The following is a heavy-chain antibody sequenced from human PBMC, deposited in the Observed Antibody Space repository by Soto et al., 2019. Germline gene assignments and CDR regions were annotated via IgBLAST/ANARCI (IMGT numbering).Heavy chain of an antibody. J-gene: IGHJ6*03. V-gene: IGHV3-48*01. CDR2: ISRSGSTI. D-gene: IGHD2-2*03. CDR3: ARVLGYCSSASCSGADFYYYMDV. Sequence: GALRLSCAASGFTFSSYSMNWVRQAPGKGLEWVSYISRSGSTIYYADSVKGRFTISRDNAKNSMFLQMNSLRAEDTAVYYCARVLGYCSSASCSGADFYYYMDVWGKGTTVTVSS. CDR1: GFTFSSYS.